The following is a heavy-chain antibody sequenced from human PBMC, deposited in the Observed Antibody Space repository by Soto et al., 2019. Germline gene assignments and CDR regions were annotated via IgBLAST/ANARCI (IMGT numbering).Heavy chain of an antibody. CDR3: AKGPIVVGAFEI. V-gene: IGHV3-23*01. D-gene: IGHD2-21*01. CDR2: ISGGGGST. J-gene: IGHJ3*02. Sequence: EVQLLESGGGLEQPGGSLRLSCAASGISISSYAMSWVRQAPGKGLEWVSAISGGGGSTYYADSVKGRFTISRDNSKNTLYLQMNSLRAEDTAVYYCAKGPIVVGAFEIWGQGTMVTVSS. CDR1: GISISSYA.